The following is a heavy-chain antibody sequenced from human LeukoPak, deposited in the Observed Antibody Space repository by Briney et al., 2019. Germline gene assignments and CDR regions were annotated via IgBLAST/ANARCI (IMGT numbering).Heavy chain of an antibody. V-gene: IGHV1-46*01. Sequence: RASVKVSCKASGYTFTSYYMHWVRQAPGQGLEWMGIINPSGGSTSYAQKSQGRVTMTRDTSTSTVYMELSSLRSEDTAVYYCARDPRIPVTYFDLWGRGTLVTVSS. D-gene: IGHD2-21*01. CDR3: ARDPRIPVTYFDL. CDR2: INPSGGST. J-gene: IGHJ2*01. CDR1: GYTFTSYY.